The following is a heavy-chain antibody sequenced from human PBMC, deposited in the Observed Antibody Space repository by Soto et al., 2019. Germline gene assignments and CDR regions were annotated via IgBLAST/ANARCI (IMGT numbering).Heavy chain of an antibody. V-gene: IGHV1-2*02. Sequence: ASVKVSCKASGYTFTGYYMHWVRQAPGQGLEWMGWINPNSGGTNYAQKFQGRVTMTRDTSISTAYMELSRLRSDDTAVYYCARGYDSSGYYYFDYWGKGTLVTVSS. CDR2: INPNSGGT. CDR1: GYTFTGYY. J-gene: IGHJ4*02. D-gene: IGHD3-22*01. CDR3: ARGYDSSGYYYFDY.